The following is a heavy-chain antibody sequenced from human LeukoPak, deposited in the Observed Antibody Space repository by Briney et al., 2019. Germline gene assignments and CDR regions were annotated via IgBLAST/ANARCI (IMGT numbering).Heavy chain of an antibody. CDR2: INNGGST. CDR1: GVSISSYY. J-gene: IGHJ4*02. D-gene: IGHD1-26*01. CDR3: ARRRIVGATSRGYLDY. V-gene: IGHV4-59*08. Sequence: SETLSLTCTVSGVSISSYYWNWIRQPPGKGLEWIGEINNGGSTNYNPSLKSRVTILVGASKNQFSLKQSSVTAADTAVYYCARRRIVGATSRGYLDYWGQGTLVTVSS.